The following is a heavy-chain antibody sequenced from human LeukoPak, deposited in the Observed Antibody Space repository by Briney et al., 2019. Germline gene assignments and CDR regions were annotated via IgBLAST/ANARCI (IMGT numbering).Heavy chain of an antibody. CDR3: ARGRYSTSSADY. J-gene: IGHJ4*02. Sequence: PGGSLRLSWAASGFTFSSYWMHWIRQAPRKGLGWVSRINSDGISTTYADSVKGRFTISRDNAKNTLFLQMNSLRAEDAAVYYCARGRYSTSSADYWGQGTLVTVSS. D-gene: IGHD6-6*01. CDR2: INSDGIST. CDR1: GFTFSSYW. V-gene: IGHV3-74*01.